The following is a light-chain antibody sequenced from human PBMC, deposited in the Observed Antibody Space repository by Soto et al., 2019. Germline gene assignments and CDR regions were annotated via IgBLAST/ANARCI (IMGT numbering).Light chain of an antibody. CDR3: ASHAGSSNLV. CDR2: EVT. J-gene: IGLJ3*02. CDR1: STDVGAYNY. V-gene: IGLV2-8*01. Sequence: QSALTQPPSASGSPGLSVTISCTGTSTDVGAYNYVSWYQQYPGKAPKLMIYEVTKRPSGVPDRFSGSKSGNTASLTVSGLQAEDEADYYCASHAGSSNLVFGGGTKLTVL.